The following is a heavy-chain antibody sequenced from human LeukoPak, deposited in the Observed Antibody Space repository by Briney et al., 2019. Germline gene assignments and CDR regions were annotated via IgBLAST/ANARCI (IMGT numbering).Heavy chain of an antibody. CDR2: IYTSGST. V-gene: IGHV4-4*07. Sequence: SETLSLTCTVSGGSISSYYWSWIRQPPGKGLEWIGRIYTSGSTNYNPSLKSRVTMSVDTSKDQFSLKLSSVTAADTAVYYCARDGIYGGNGDAFDIWGQGTMVTVSS. CDR1: GGSISSYY. J-gene: IGHJ3*02. D-gene: IGHD4-23*01. CDR3: ARDGIYGGNGDAFDI.